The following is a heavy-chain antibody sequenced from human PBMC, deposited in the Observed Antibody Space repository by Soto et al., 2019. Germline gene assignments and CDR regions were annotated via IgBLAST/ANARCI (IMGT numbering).Heavy chain of an antibody. D-gene: IGHD7-27*01. CDR1: GGSFSGYY. Sequence: SETLSLTFAVYGGSFSGYYWSWIRQPPGKGLEWIGEINHSGSTNDNPSLKSRVTISVDTSKNQFSLKLSSVTAADTAVYYCARVSLGITAFYGMDVWGQGPTVTVSS. J-gene: IGHJ6*02. V-gene: IGHV4-34*01. CDR3: ARVSLGITAFYGMDV. CDR2: INHSGST.